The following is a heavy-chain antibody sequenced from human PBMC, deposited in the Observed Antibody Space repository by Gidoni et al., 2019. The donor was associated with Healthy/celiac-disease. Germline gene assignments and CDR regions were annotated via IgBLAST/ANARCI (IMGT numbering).Heavy chain of an antibody. D-gene: IGHD5-12*01. J-gene: IGHJ3*02. CDR1: GFTFSSYA. CDR3: ARGGGYSDYDDAFDI. V-gene: IGHV3-30*04. CDR2: ISYDGSNK. Sequence: QVQLVESGGGVVQPGRSLRLSCAASGFTFSSYAMHWVRPAPGKGLEWVAVISYDGSNKYYADSVKGRFTISRDNSKNTLYLQMNSLRAEDTAVYYCARGGGYSDYDDAFDIWGQGTMVTVSS.